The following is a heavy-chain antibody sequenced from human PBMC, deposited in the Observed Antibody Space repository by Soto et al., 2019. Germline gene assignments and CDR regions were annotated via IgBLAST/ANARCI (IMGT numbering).Heavy chain of an antibody. CDR3: AIFEYSSSYYFDY. Sequence: ASVQVSCKASGYTFTGYYMHWVRQAPGQGLEWMGWINPNSGGTNYAQKFQGWVTMTRDTSISTAYMELSRLRSDDTAVYYCAIFEYSSSYYFDYWGQGTLVTVSS. CDR1: GYTFTGYY. V-gene: IGHV1-2*04. CDR2: INPNSGGT. D-gene: IGHD6-6*01. J-gene: IGHJ4*02.